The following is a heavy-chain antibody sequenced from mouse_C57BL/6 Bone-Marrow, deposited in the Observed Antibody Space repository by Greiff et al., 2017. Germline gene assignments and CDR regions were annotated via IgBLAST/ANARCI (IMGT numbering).Heavy chain of an antibody. CDR2: INPYNGGT. D-gene: IGHD1-1*01. CDR1: GYTFTDYY. V-gene: IGHV1-19*01. Sequence: EVQLQQSGPVLVKPGASVKMSCKASGYTFTDYYMNWVKQSHGKSLEWIGVINPYNGGTSYNQKFKGKATLTVDKSSSTAYMELNSLTSEDSAVYYCARGGLLRLYYFDYWGQGTTLTVSS. CDR3: ARGGLLRLYYFDY. J-gene: IGHJ2*01.